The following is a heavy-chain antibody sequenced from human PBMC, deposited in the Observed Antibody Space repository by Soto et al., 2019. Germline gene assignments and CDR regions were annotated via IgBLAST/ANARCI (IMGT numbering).Heavy chain of an antibody. D-gene: IGHD3-16*01. J-gene: IGHJ4*02. V-gene: IGHV3-30*03. CDR1: GFTFSSYG. CDR2: ISYDGSNK. Sequence: QVQLVESGGGVVQPGRSLRLSCAASGFTFSSYGMHWVRQAPGKGLEWVAVISYDGSNKYYADSVKGRFTISRDNSKNTLYRQMNGRRAEDTAVYYCARAGGAKGDSWGQGTLVTVSS. CDR3: ARAGGAKGDS.